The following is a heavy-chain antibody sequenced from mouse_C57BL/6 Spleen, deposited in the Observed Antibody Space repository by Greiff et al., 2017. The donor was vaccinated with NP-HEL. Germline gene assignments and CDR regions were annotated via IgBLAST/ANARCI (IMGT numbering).Heavy chain of an antibody. CDR1: GYSFTGYY. J-gene: IGHJ3*01. CDR3: APIYYDYDGGFAY. Sequence: EVQLQQSGPELVKPGASVKISCKASGYSFTGYYMNWVKQSPEKSLEWIGEINPSTGGTTYNQKFKAKATLTVDKSSSTAYMQLKSLTSEDSAVYYCAPIYYDYDGGFAYWGQGTLVTVSA. D-gene: IGHD2-4*01. CDR2: INPSTGGT. V-gene: IGHV1-42*01.